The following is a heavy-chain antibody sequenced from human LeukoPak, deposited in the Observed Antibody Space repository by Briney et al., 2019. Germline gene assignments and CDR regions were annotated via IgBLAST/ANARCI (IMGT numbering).Heavy chain of an antibody. CDR1: GYTFTGYY. V-gene: IGHV1-2*02. CDR3: ARDPIGYDSSGYLNWFDP. D-gene: IGHD3-22*01. J-gene: IGHJ5*02. Sequence: ASVKDSCKASGYTFTGYYMHWVRQAPGQGLEWMGWINPNSGGTNYAQKFQGRVTMTRDTSISTAYMELSRLRSDDTAVYYCARDPIGYDSSGYLNWFDPWGQGTLVTVSS. CDR2: INPNSGGT.